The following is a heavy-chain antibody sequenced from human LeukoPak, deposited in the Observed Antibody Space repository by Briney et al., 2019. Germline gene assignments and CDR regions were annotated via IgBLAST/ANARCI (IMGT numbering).Heavy chain of an antibody. J-gene: IGHJ4*02. Sequence: SVKVSCKAPGATFSAYGISWVRQAPGQGLQWMGRIIPIYGTTTYAQEFQGRATITADISTTTAYLELTSLTSEDTALYFCARDNPPKAARPGYFDFGGQGTLVTVSS. V-gene: IGHV1-69*06. D-gene: IGHD6-6*01. CDR3: ARDNPPKAARPGYFDF. CDR1: GATFSAYG. CDR2: IIPIYGTT.